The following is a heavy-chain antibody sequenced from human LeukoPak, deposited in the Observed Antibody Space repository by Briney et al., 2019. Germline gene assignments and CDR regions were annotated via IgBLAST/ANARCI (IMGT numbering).Heavy chain of an antibody. J-gene: IGHJ5*02. CDR1: GFTVSQNY. CDR3: ARARLMNWFDP. V-gene: IGHV3-66*01. Sequence: GGSLRLSCAASGFTVSQNYMSWVRQAPGRGLEWVSLIYADGATHYADSVKGRFIISRDNAKNTLYLQMNSLRAEDTAVYYCARARLMNWFDPWGLGTLVTVSS. CDR2: IYADGAT. D-gene: IGHD2-8*01.